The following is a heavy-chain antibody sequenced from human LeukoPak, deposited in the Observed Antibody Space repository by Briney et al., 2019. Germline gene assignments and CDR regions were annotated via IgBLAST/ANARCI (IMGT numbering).Heavy chain of an antibody. CDR3: ARDVEQQWGDAFDI. V-gene: IGHV1-18*01. J-gene: IGHJ3*02. D-gene: IGHD6-13*01. CDR1: GYTFTSYG. Sequence: ASVKVSCKASGYTFTSYGISWVRQAPGQGLEWMGWISAYNGNTNYAQKLQGRVTMTTDTSTSTAYMELRSLRSDDTAVYYYARDVEQQWGDAFDIWGQGTMVTVSS. CDR2: ISAYNGNT.